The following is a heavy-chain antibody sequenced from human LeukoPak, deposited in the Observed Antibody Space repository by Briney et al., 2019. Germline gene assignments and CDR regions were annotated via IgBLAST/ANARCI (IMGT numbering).Heavy chain of an antibody. CDR2: INHSGST. CDR1: GGSFSGYY. V-gene: IGHV4-34*01. CDR3: ARGAGSTSCPPARCGMDV. D-gene: IGHD2-2*01. J-gene: IGHJ6*04. Sequence: SETLSLTCAVYGGSFSGYYWSWIRQPPGKGLEWIGEINHSGSTNYNPSLKSRVTISVDTSKNQFSLKLSSVTAADTAVYYCARGAGSTSCPPARCGMDVWGKGTTVTVSS.